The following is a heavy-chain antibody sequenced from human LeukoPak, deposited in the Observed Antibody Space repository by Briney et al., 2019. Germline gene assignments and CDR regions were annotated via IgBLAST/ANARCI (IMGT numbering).Heavy chain of an antibody. V-gene: IGHV1-69*06. CDR1: GGTFSSYA. Sequence: ASVKVSCKASGGTFSSYAISWVRQAPGQGLEWMGGINPIFGTANYAQKFQGRVTITADKSTSTAYMELSSLRSEDTAVYYCARGLGYNWKSDYWGQGTLVTVSS. CDR2: INPIFGTA. J-gene: IGHJ4*02. CDR3: ARGLGYNWKSDY. D-gene: IGHD1-20*01.